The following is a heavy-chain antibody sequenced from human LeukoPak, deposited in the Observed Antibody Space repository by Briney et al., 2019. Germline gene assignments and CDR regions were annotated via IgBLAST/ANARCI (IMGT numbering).Heavy chain of an antibody. CDR2: IIPIFGTA. D-gene: IGHD3-10*01. CDR3: ARANRSVLLWFGELYH. V-gene: IGHV1-69*05. Sequence: SVNVSCKASGYTFTSYGISWVRQAPGQGLEWMGGIIPIFGTANYAQKFQGRVTITTDESTSTAYMGLSSLRSEDTAVYYCARANRSVLLWFGELYHWGQGTLVTVSS. CDR1: GYTFTSYG. J-gene: IGHJ5*02.